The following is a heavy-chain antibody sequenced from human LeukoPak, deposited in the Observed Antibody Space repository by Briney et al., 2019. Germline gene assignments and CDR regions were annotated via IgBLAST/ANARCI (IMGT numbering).Heavy chain of an antibody. D-gene: IGHD3/OR15-3a*01. CDR2: IYYTGST. Sequence: SETLSLTCTVSGGSISTYYWSWIRQPPGKGLEWIGFIYYTGSTNYNLSLKSRATISVDTSKNQFSLKVSSVTAADTAVYYCARGGTGYYNFDYWGQGTLVTVSS. CDR1: GGSISTYY. CDR3: ARGGTGYYNFDY. V-gene: IGHV4-59*01. J-gene: IGHJ4*02.